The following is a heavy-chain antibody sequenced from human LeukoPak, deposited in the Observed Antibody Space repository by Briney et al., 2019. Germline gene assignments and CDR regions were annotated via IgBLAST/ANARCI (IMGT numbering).Heavy chain of an antibody. CDR2: INHSGST. D-gene: IGHD2-2*01. V-gene: IGHV4-34*01. Sequence: PSETLSLTCAVYGGSFSGYYWSWIRQPPGKGLERIGEINHSGSTNYDPSLKSRVTISVDTSKNQFSLKLSSVTAADTAVYYCARTSSTSPGGGYYFDYWGQGTLVTVSS. J-gene: IGHJ4*02. CDR3: ARTSSTSPGGGYYFDY. CDR1: GGSFSGYY.